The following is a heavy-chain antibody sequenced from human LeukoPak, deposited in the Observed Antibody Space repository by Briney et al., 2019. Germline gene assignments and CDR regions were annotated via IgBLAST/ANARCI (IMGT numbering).Heavy chain of an antibody. CDR1: GLTFSSYG. D-gene: IGHD4-17*01. CDR2: ISYDGSNK. V-gene: IGHV3-30*18. CDR3: AKATVTTELDY. Sequence: GGSLRLSCAASGLTFSSYGMHWVRQAPGKGLEWVAVISYDGSNKYYADSVKGRFTISRDNSKNTLYLQMNSLRAEDTAVYYCAKATVTTELDYWGQGTLVTVSS. J-gene: IGHJ4*02.